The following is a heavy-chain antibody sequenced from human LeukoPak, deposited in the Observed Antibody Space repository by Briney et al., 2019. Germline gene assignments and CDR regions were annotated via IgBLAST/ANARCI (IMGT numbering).Heavy chain of an antibody. V-gene: IGHV3-21*01. Sequence: GGSLRLSCAASGFTFSSYSMNWVRQAPGKGLEWVSSISSSSSNIYYADSVKGRFAISRDNAKNSLYLQMNSLRAEDTAVYYCASATPGVGATTGYWGQGTLVTVSS. CDR1: GFTFSSYS. J-gene: IGHJ4*02. D-gene: IGHD1-26*01. CDR2: ISSSSSNI. CDR3: ASATPGVGATTGY.